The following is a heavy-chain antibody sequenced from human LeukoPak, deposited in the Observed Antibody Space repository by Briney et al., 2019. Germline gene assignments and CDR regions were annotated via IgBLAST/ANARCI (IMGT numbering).Heavy chain of an antibody. V-gene: IGHV3-33*03. D-gene: IGHD2-2*01. CDR1: GFAFTSYH. CDR3: AKAGTTSWTHYLDYYYMDV. Sequence: GGSLRLSCAASGFAFTSYHMHWLRQAPGKGLEWVAAVWYDGSNKYYLDSVKGRFTISRDNSKNTLYLQMNSLRAEDTAVYFCAKAGTTSWTHYLDYYYMDVWGKGTTVTVSS. J-gene: IGHJ6*03. CDR2: VWYDGSNK.